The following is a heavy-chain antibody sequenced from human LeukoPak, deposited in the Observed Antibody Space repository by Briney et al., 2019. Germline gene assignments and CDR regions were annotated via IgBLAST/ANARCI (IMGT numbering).Heavy chain of an antibody. D-gene: IGHD2-8*02. CDR2: ISSSGGST. Sequence: SGGSLRLSCAASGFTFSSYWMSWVRQAPGKGLEWVSAISSSGGSTYYADSVKGRFTISRDNSKNTLYLQMNSLRAEDTAVYYCAKAAGLTGPRPHWYFDLWGRGTLVTVSS. J-gene: IGHJ2*01. CDR1: GFTFSSYW. CDR3: AKAAGLTGPRPHWYFDL. V-gene: IGHV3-23*01.